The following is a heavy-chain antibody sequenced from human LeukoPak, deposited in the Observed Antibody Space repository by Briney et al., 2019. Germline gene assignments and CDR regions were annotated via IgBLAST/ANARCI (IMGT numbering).Heavy chain of an antibody. CDR1: GGSISTHY. CDR2: IYHSGST. CDR3: ARGGAARLHFQN. Sequence: SETLSLTCTVSGGSISTHYWNWIRQPPGKGLEWIGYIYHSGSTNYNPSLQSRVTISVDTSKNQFSLNLNSVTAADTAVYYCARGGAARLHFQNWGQGTLVTVSS. V-gene: IGHV4-59*11. D-gene: IGHD6-6*01. J-gene: IGHJ1*01.